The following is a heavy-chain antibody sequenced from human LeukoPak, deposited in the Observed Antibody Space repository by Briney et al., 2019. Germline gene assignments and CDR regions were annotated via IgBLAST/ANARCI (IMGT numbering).Heavy chain of an antibody. Sequence: GGSLRLSCAASGLTFSSYSMNWVRQAPGKGLEWVSSISSSSSYIYYADSVKGRSTISRDNAKNSLYLQMNSLRAEDTAVYYCTRSYSSGWYGHMDVWGKGTTVTVSS. J-gene: IGHJ6*03. V-gene: IGHV3-21*01. CDR1: GLTFSSYS. CDR2: ISSSSSYI. D-gene: IGHD6-19*01. CDR3: TRSYSSGWYGHMDV.